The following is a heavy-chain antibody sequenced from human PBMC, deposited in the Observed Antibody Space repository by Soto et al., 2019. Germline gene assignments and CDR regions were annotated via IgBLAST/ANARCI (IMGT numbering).Heavy chain of an antibody. D-gene: IGHD3-16*02. CDR3: ARGDYDYIWGSYRRDAFDI. J-gene: IGHJ3*02. V-gene: IGHV4-34*01. CDR1: GGSFSDYY. CDR2: INHSGST. Sequence: QVQLQQWGAGLLKPSETLSLTCAVYGGSFSDYYWNWIRQPPGKGLEWIGEINHSGSTNYTPSLKSRVPISVDTSKSQFSLKLTSVTAADTALYYCARGDYDYIWGSYRRDAFDIWGQGTVVTVSP.